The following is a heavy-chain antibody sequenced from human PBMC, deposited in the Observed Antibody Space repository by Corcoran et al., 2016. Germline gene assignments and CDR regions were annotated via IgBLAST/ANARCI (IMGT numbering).Heavy chain of an antibody. CDR3: ARGGRGYCSGGSCSRVDY. V-gene: IGHV4-34*01. CDR2: INHSGST. Sequence: QVQLQQWGAGLLKPSETLSLTCAVYGGSFSGYYWSWIRQPPGKGLEWIGEINHSGSTNYNPSLKSRVTISVDTSKNQFSLKLSSVTAADTAVYYCARGGRGYCSGGSCSRVDYWGQGTLVTVSS. D-gene: IGHD2-15*01. J-gene: IGHJ4*02. CDR1: GGSFSGYY.